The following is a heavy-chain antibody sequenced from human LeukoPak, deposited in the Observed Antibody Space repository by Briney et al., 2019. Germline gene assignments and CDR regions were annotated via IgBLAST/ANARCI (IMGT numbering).Heavy chain of an antibody. J-gene: IGHJ4*02. CDR2: IHYSGST. V-gene: IGHV4-31*03. D-gene: IGHD6-13*01. CDR3: AGVRGRSWYYFDY. Sequence: TLSLTCTVSGGSISSGGYDWSWIRQHPGKGLGWLGYIHYSGSTYYNPTLKSRVMITVDPSKNQFSLQLSSVTAADTAVYYCAGVRGRSWYYFDYWGQGTLVTVSS. CDR1: GGSISSGGYD.